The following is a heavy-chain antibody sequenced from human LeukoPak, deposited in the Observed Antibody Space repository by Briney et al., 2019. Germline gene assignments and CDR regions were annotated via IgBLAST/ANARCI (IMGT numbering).Heavy chain of an antibody. CDR3: ARGGIKDY. CDR2: INHSGST. V-gene: IGHV4-34*01. CDR1: GGSFSGYY. D-gene: IGHD5-24*01. J-gene: IGHJ4*02. Sequence: SETLSLTCAVYGGSFSGYYWSWIRQPPGKGLEWIGEINHSGSTNYRPSLKSRVTISVDTSKNQFSLKLSSVTAADTAVYYCARGGIKDYWGQGTLVIVSS.